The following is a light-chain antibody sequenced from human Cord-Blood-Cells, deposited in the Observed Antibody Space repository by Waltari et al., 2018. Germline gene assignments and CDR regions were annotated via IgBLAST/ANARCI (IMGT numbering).Light chain of an antibody. Sequence: DIKMTQSPSSLSASGGDRVTITCRASQSISSYLNWYQQKPGKAPKLLIYAASSLQSGVPSRFSGSGSGTDFTLTISSLQPEDFATYYCQQSYSTPYTFGQGTKLEIK. CDR3: QQSYSTPYT. CDR1: QSISSY. J-gene: IGKJ2*01. V-gene: IGKV1-39*01. CDR2: AAS.